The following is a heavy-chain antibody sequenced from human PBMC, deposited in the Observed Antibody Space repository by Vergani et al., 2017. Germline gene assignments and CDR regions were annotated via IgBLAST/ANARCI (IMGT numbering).Heavy chain of an antibody. CDR3: TXRPDCSVGHCYDDY. J-gene: IGHJ4*02. CDR1: GFSVSSSGVG. CDR2: IYWNDDK. D-gene: IGHD2-15*01. Sequence: QITLKESGPTLVKPTQTLTLTCTVSGFSVSSSGVGVAWIRQPPGKALECLAIIYWNDDKRYSPSLMGRLTIAKDTSRNQVVLTMTNIDPVDTATYYCTXRPDCSVGHCYDDYWGQGTLVTVSS. V-gene: IGHV2-5*01.